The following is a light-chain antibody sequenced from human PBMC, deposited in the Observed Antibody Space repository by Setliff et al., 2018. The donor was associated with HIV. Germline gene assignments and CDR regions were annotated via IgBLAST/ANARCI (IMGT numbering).Light chain of an antibody. CDR2: DDN. CDR3: CSYAGVSTMV. J-gene: IGLJ3*02. V-gene: IGLV2-23*01. CDR1: RSAVGGFNL. Sequence: QSVLTQPASVSGSPGQAIIISCTGTRSAVGGFNLVSWYQQHPGKAPKLILYDDNERPAGVSNRFSGSKSGNTASLTISGLQAEDEADYYCCSYAGVSTMVFGGGTKVTVL.